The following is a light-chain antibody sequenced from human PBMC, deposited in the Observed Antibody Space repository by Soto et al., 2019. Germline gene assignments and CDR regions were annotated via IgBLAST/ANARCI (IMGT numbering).Light chain of an antibody. Sequence: QSVLTQPPSVSGSPGQSVTISCTGTSSDVGSYNRVSWYQQPPGTAPKLMICQVSNPPSGVPDRFSGSKSGNTASLTISVLQAEDEADYYCSSYTSSGTWVFGGGTQLTVL. CDR3: SSYTSSGTWV. V-gene: IGLV2-18*02. CDR2: QVS. J-gene: IGLJ3*02. CDR1: SSDVGSYNR.